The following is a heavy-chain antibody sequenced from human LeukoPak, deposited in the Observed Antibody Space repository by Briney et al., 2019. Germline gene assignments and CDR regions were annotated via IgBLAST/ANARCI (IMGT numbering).Heavy chain of an antibody. CDR2: IRSKAYGGTT. J-gene: IGHJ5*02. V-gene: IGHV3-49*03. CDR3: TRRSRIAARPNWFDP. D-gene: IGHD6-6*01. CDR1: GFTFGDYA. Sequence: GGSLRLSCTASGFTFGDYAMSWFRQAPGKGLEWVGFIRSKAYGGTTEYAASVKGRFTISRDDSKSIAYLQMNSLKTEDTAVYYCTRRSRIAARPNWFDPWGQGTLVTVSS.